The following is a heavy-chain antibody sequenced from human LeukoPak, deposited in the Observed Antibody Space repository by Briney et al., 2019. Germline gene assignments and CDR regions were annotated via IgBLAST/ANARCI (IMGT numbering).Heavy chain of an antibody. D-gene: IGHD3-3*01. V-gene: IGHV4-31*03. J-gene: IGHJ4*02. Sequence: SQTLSLTCTVSGGSISSGGYYWSWIRQHTGKGLEWIGYIYYSGSTYYNPSLKSRVTISVDTSKNQFSLKLSSVTAADTAVYYCARGRGIFGYYYFDYWGQGTLVTVSS. CDR2: IYYSGST. CDR3: ARGRGIFGYYYFDY. CDR1: GGSISSGGYY.